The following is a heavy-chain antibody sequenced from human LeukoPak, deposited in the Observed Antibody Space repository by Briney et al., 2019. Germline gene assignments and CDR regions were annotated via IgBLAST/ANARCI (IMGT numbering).Heavy chain of an antibody. V-gene: IGHV3-7*03. CDR3: ARDQYDTWSRRGNFDS. Sequence: GGSLRLSCAASGFTFSDYWMSWVRQAPGKGLEWVANIKLDGSEKNYVDSVKGRFTISRDNTKNSLYLQMNSLRAEDTAVFYCARDQYDTWSRRGNFDSWGQGTLVIVSS. CDR1: GFTFSDYW. D-gene: IGHD3-3*01. CDR2: IKLDGSEK. J-gene: IGHJ4*02.